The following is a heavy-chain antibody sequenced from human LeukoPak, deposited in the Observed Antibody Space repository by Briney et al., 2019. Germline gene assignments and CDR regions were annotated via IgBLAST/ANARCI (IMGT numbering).Heavy chain of an antibody. CDR1: GGSFSGYY. D-gene: IGHD3-3*01. CDR2: INHSGST. CDR3: ARREDDFWSGYFDY. V-gene: IGHV4-34*01. J-gene: IGHJ4*02. Sequence: KPSETPSLTCAVYGGSFSGYYWSWIRQPPGKGLEWIGEINHSGSTNYNPSLKSRVTISVDTSKNQFSLKLSSVTAADTAVYYCARREDDFWSGYFDYWGQGTLVTVSS.